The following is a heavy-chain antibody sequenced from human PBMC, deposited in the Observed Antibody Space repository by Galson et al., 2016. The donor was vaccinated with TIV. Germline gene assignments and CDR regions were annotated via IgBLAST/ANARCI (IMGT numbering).Heavy chain of an antibody. V-gene: IGHV3-74*01. CDR3: TRGSEYWFDS. CDR2: ISLDGSET. J-gene: IGHJ5*01. Sequence: SLRLSCAASGFTFGSYWMHWVRQVPGKEPVWVSRISLDGSETTYADSVKGRFTISRANGRNTLYLQMNTLRVEDTAVYYCTRGSEYWFDSWGQGTLVTVSS. CDR1: GFTFGSYW.